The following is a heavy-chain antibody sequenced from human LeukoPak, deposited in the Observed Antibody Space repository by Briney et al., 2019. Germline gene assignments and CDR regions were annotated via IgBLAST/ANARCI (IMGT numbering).Heavy chain of an antibody. CDR2: IDASGST. V-gene: IGHV4-4*07. CDR3: ARKDGDI. J-gene: IGHJ3*02. Sequence: PSETPSLTCTVSGVSVRSYFWIWIRQPAGRGLEWIGRIDASGSTNFNPSLKSRVTMSMDSSKNEFSLKLSSVTAADTALYYCARKDGDIWGQGTRVTVSS. CDR1: GVSVRSYF. D-gene: IGHD5-24*01.